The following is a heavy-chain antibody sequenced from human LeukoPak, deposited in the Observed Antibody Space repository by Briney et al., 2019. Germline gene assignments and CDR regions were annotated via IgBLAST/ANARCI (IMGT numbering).Heavy chain of an antibody. CDR1: GDSISRYY. CDR2: IYNGGII. V-gene: IGHV4-4*07. D-gene: IGHD3-10*01. CDR3: ARDSGTTGEVKFDP. Sequence: SSETLSLTCTVSGDSISRYYWSWIRQPAGKGLEWVGRIYNGGIITYNPSLKSRVTMSIDTSNNQFSLRLRFVTAADTAVYYCARDSGTTGEVKFDPWGQGTLVTVSS. J-gene: IGHJ5*02.